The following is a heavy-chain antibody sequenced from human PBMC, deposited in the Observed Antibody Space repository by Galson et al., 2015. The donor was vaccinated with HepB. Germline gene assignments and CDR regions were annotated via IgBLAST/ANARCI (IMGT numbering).Heavy chain of an antibody. CDR2: VNHNGGT. D-gene: IGHD3-16*01. CDR3: ARGPVSVVYDYDWGSRRQPLYFLDL. J-gene: IGHJ4*01. V-gene: IGHV4-34*01. CDR1: VGSFSDHF. Sequence: SETLSLTCAVYVGSFSDHFWSWIRQPPGKGLEWIGEVNHNGGTNYNPALKSRVTISADTSKNQFSLKLTSVTAADTAVYYCARGPVSVVYDYDWGSRRQPLYFLDLWGHGNLVTVSS.